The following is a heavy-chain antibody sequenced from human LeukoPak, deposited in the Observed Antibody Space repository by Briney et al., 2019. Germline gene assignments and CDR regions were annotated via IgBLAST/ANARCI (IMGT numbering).Heavy chain of an antibody. J-gene: IGHJ6*02. CDR1: GFTFRGYA. CDR2: LTGSGGST. Sequence: GGSLRLSCAASGFTFRGYAMSWVRQSPGKGLEWVSALTGSGGSTYYADSVKGRFTISRDNSNNTLSLQMNSLRAEDTAVYYCAKAPADQYYYYYGMDFWGQGTTVTVSS. V-gene: IGHV3-23*01. CDR3: AKAPADQYYYYYGMDF.